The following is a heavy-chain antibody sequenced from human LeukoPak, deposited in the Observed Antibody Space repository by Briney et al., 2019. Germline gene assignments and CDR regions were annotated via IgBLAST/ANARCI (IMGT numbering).Heavy chain of an antibody. CDR2: ISYDGSNK. CDR3: AKDTDTAMVNNYFDY. D-gene: IGHD5-18*01. V-gene: IGHV3-30*18. Sequence: GGSPRLSCAASGFTFSSYGMHWVRQAPGKGLEWVAVISYDGSNKYYADSVKGRFTISRDNSKNTLYLQMNSLRAEDTAVYYCAKDTDTAMVNNYFDYWGQGTLVTVSS. CDR1: GFTFSSYG. J-gene: IGHJ4*02.